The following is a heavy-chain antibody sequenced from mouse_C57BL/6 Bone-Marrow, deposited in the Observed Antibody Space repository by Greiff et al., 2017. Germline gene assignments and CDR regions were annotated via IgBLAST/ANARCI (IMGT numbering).Heavy chain of an antibody. CDR3: ARWDYYRTWFAY. CDR1: GYTFTDYY. D-gene: IGHD1-1*01. CDR2: INPNNGGT. V-gene: IGHV1-26*01. Sequence: VQLQQSGPELVKPGASVKISCKASGYTFTDYYMNWVKQSHGKSLEWIGDINPNNGGTSYNQKFKGKATLTVDKSSSTAYMELRSLTSEDSAVYYCARWDYYRTWFAYWGQGTLVTVSA. J-gene: IGHJ3*01.